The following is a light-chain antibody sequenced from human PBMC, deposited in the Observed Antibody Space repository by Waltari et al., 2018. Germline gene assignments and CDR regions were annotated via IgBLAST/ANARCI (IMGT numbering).Light chain of an antibody. CDR3: QQTYNPPRA. J-gene: IGKJ1*01. CDR1: QSISNF. V-gene: IGKV1-39*01. Sequence: DIQMTQSPSSLSASVGARVTITCRASQSISNFLNWYQQKPGKAPKLLIYAASSLQSGVPSRFSGSGSGTDFTLTITSLQPEDFATYYCQQTYNPPRAFGQGTKVEVK. CDR2: AAS.